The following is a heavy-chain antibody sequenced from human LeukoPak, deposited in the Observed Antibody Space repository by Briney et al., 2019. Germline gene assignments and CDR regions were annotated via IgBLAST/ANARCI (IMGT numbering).Heavy chain of an antibody. V-gene: IGHV4-39*01. D-gene: IGHD3-22*01. J-gene: IGHJ1*01. CDR3: ARRRYFDGSGYLE. CDR1: GDSVSRSDSY. Sequence: SETLSLTCSVSGDSVSRSDSYWDWIRQPPGKGLEWIGTIYYSGRTYYSLSLRSRVTMSVDPSNNQFSLTLRSVTAADTALYYCARRRYFDGSGYLEWGQGTLLSVSS. CDR2: IYYSGRT.